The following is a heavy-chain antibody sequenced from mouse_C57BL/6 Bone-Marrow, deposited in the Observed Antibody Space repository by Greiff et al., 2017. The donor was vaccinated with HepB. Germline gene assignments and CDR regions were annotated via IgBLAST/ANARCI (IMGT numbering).Heavy chain of an antibody. CDR1: GYTFTSYW. V-gene: IGHV1-55*01. CDR3: ARNDGYYDYAMDY. D-gene: IGHD2-3*01. CDR2: IYPGSGST. J-gene: IGHJ4*01. Sequence: QVQLQQPGAELVKPGASVKMSCKASGYTFTSYWITWVKQRPGQGLAWIGDIYPGSGSTNYNEKFKSKATLTVDTSSSTAYMQLSSLTSEDSAVYDCARNDGYYDYAMDYWGQGTSVTVSS.